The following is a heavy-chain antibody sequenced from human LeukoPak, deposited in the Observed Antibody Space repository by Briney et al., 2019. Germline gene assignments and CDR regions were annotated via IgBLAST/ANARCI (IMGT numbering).Heavy chain of an antibody. CDR3: ARGGYRRDGYNYYYYYMDV. J-gene: IGHJ6*03. D-gene: IGHD5-24*01. Sequence: SETLSLTCAVYGGSFSGYYWSWIRQPPGKGLEWIGEINHSGSTNYNPSLKSRVTISVDTSKNQFSLKLSSVTAADTAVYYCARGGYRRDGYNYYYYYMDVWGKGTTVTVSS. V-gene: IGHV4-34*01. CDR2: INHSGST. CDR1: GGSFSGYY.